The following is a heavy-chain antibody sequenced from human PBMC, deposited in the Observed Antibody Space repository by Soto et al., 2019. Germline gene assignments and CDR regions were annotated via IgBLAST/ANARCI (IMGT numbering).Heavy chain of an antibody. Sequence: PSETLSLTCAVYGGSFSGYYWSWIRQPPGKGLEWIGEINHSGSANYNPSLKSRVTISVDTSKNQFSLKLSSVTAADTAVYYCASVRSPGYSSGWYVRRSFDYWGQGTLVTVSS. D-gene: IGHD6-19*01. CDR1: GGSFSGYY. CDR3: ASVRSPGYSSGWYVRRSFDY. J-gene: IGHJ4*02. V-gene: IGHV4-34*01. CDR2: INHSGSA.